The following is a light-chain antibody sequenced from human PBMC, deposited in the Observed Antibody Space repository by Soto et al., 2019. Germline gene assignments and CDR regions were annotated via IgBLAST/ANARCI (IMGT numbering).Light chain of an antibody. CDR2: EVT. V-gene: IGLV2-23*02. CDR1: SSDVGS. Sequence: QSVLTQPASVSGSPGQSVTISCTGSSSDVGSVSWYQQHPGKGPKFMLYEVTKRTAGVSNRFSGSKSGNTAFLTISGLQPEDEADYYCASYVRRSPIVFGGGTKLTVL. J-gene: IGLJ2*01. CDR3: ASYVRRSPIV.